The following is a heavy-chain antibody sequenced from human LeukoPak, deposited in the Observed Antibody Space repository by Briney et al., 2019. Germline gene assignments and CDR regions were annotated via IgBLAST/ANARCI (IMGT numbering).Heavy chain of an antibody. Sequence: GGSLRLSCEASGXTLSIYWMSWVRQAPGKGLEWVANINQDGSEKYYVDSVKGPFTISRDNAKKSLYLQMNSLRVEDTAVYYCARGFDGFYGFDIWGQGTMVTVSS. CDR1: GXTLSIYW. V-gene: IGHV3-7*03. D-gene: IGHD5-24*01. CDR2: INQDGSEK. J-gene: IGHJ3*02. CDR3: ARGFDGFYGFDI.